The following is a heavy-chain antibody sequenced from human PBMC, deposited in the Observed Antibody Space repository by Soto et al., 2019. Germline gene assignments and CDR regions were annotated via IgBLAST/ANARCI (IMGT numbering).Heavy chain of an antibody. CDR1: GYSFHSYS. CDR3: ARHLHSDSVHITHVYTDY. Sequence: PGESLKISCKTSGYSFHSYSIGCVRQMPVKGLEWMVIIYPDDSNTLYSPSFQGQVTISSDKSISTAFLEWSSLKAADSAMYYCARHLHSDSVHITHVYTDYWGQGTMVNVSS. CDR2: IYPDDSNT. J-gene: IGHJ4*02. D-gene: IGHD4-4*01. V-gene: IGHV5-51*01.